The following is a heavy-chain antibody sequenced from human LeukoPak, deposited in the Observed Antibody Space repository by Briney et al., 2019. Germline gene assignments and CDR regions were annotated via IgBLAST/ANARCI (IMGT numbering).Heavy chain of an antibody. Sequence: GGSLRLSCAASGFTISIYWMSWVRQAPGKGLEWVANIKQDGSEKYYVDSVKGRFTISRDNAKNPLSLQMNSLRAEDTAVYYCARGYYYDTSGYGTRWGQGTLVTVSS. D-gene: IGHD3-22*01. CDR1: GFTISIYW. V-gene: IGHV3-7*05. CDR2: IKQDGSEK. CDR3: ARGYYYDTSGYGTR. J-gene: IGHJ4*02.